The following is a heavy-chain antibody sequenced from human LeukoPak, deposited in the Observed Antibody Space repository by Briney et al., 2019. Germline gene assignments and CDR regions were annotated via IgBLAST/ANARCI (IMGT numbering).Heavy chain of an antibody. D-gene: IGHD3-3*01. CDR3: ARESGDVFWVGPNYNFDY. Sequence: GASVKVSCKASGYTFTSYAMHWVRQAPGQRLEWMGWINAGNGNTKYSQKFQGRVTITRDTSASTAYMELSSLRSADTAVYYCARESGDVFWVGPNYNFDYWGQGTLV. V-gene: IGHV1-3*01. J-gene: IGHJ4*02. CDR2: INAGNGNT. CDR1: GYTFTSYA.